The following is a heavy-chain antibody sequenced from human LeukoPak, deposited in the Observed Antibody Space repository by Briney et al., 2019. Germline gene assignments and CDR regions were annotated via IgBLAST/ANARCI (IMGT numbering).Heavy chain of an antibody. V-gene: IGHV1-3*03. D-gene: IGHD6-19*01. J-gene: IGHJ4*02. CDR1: GYTFTSYG. Sequence: ASVKVSCKASGYTFTSYGISWVRQAPGQGLEWMGWINAGNGNTKYSQEFQGRVTITRDTSASTAYMELSSLRSEDMAVYYCARVVSGSLFDYWGQGTLVTVSS. CDR2: INAGNGNT. CDR3: ARVVSGSLFDY.